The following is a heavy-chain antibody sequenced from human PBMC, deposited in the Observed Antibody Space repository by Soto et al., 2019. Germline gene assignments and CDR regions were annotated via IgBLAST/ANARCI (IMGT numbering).Heavy chain of an antibody. Sequence: SETLSLTCTVSCGSISSGGYYWSWIRQHPGKGLEWIGYIYYSGSTYYNPSLKSRVTISVDTSKNQFSLKLSSVTAADTAVYYCARDSSGYLGFDPWGQGTLVTVSS. J-gene: IGHJ5*02. V-gene: IGHV4-31*03. D-gene: IGHD3-22*01. CDR2: IYYSGST. CDR3: ARDSSGYLGFDP. CDR1: CGSISSGGYY.